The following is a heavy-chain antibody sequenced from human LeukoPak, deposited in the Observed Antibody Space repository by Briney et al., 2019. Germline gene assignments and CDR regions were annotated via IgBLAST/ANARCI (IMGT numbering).Heavy chain of an antibody. CDR3: ARSDGSGSLDY. D-gene: IGHD3-10*01. CDR1: GFTFSDYY. V-gene: IGHV3-11*06. CDR2: ISSSSSYT. J-gene: IGHJ4*02. Sequence: GGSLRLSCAASGFTFSDYYMSWIRQAPGEGLEWVSYISSSSSYTNYADSVKGRITISRDNAKNSLYLQMNSLRAEDTAVYYCARSDGSGSLDYWGQGTLVTVSS.